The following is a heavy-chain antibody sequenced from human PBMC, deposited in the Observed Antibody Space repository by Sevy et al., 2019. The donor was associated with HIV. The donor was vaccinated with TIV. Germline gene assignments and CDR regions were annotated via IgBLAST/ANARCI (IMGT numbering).Heavy chain of an antibody. J-gene: IGHJ4*02. V-gene: IGHV3-30*04. CDR3: ASHYYDSTGYYFPLDY. D-gene: IGHD3-22*01. Sequence: GGSLRLSCTASGFTFCSYAMYWVRQAPGKGLEWVAVISYDGNNKDYADSVKGRFTISRDNSKNTLYLQMNSLRAEDTAVYYCASHYYDSTGYYFPLDYWGQGTLVTVSS. CDR1: GFTFCSYA. CDR2: ISYDGNNK.